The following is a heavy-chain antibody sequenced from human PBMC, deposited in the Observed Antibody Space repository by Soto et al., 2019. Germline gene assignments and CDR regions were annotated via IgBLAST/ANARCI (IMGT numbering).Heavy chain of an antibody. V-gene: IGHV4-59*08. CDR3: ARRYGYSFDY. CDR2: IYYSGST. Sequence: PSETLSLTCTVSGGSISSYYWSWIRQPPGKGLEWIGYIYYSGSTNYNPSLKSRVTISVDTSKNQFSLKLSSVIAADTAVYYCARRYGYSFDYWGQGTLVTVSS. D-gene: IGHD1-1*01. J-gene: IGHJ4*02. CDR1: GGSISSYY.